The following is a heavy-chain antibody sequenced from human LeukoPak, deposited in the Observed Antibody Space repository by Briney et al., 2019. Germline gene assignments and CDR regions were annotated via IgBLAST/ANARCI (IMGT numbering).Heavy chain of an antibody. CDR3: ARRWRVTTASRYFDL. D-gene: IGHD4-11*01. CDR1: GGSISSSSYY. V-gene: IGHV4-39*01. Sequence: NPSETLSLTCTVSGGSISSSSYYWAWIRQPPGSGLEWIGSVYYSGSTYDNPSLKSRVAMSIDTAKNQFSLRLSSVTAADTAVYYCARRWRVTTASRYFDLWGRGTLVTVSS. J-gene: IGHJ2*01. CDR2: VYYSGST.